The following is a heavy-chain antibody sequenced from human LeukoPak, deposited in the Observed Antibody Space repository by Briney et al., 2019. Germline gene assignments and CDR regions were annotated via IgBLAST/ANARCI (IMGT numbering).Heavy chain of an antibody. V-gene: IGHV1-18*01. CDR3: ASPGDQLGY. Sequence: ASVKVSXKASGYTFTSYGISWVRQAPGQGLEWMGWISTYNGNTNYAQKFQGRVTMTTDTSTSTAYMELRGLRSDDTAVYYCASPGDQLGYWGQGTLVTVSS. J-gene: IGHJ4*02. CDR1: GYTFTSYG. CDR2: ISTYNGNT. D-gene: IGHD3-16*01.